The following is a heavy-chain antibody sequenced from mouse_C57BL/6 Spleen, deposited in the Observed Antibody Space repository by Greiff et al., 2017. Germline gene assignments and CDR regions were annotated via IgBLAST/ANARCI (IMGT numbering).Heavy chain of an antibody. J-gene: IGHJ4*01. CDR1: GYSITSGYY. CDR2: ISYDGSN. Sequence: EVKLMESGPGLVKPSQSLSLTCSVTGYSITSGYYWNWIRQFPGNKLEWMGYISYDGSNNYNPSLKNRISITRDTSKNQFFLKLNSVTTEDTATYYCARGYGSSSVMDYWGQGTSVTVSS. CDR3: ARGYGSSSVMDY. V-gene: IGHV3-6*01. D-gene: IGHD1-1*01.